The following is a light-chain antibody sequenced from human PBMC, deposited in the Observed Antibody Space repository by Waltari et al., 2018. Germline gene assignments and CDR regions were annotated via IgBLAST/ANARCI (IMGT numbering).Light chain of an antibody. V-gene: IGLV2-8*01. CDR3: SSFAGSANV. Sequence: QSALTQPPSASGSPGQSVTISCTGTSSDVRGYDYVSWYQPHPGKAPKLMIYEVSKRPSGVPARFSGSKSGSTASLTVSGLQAEDEADYYCSSFAGSANVFGTGTKVSVL. CDR1: SSDVRGYDY. J-gene: IGLJ1*01. CDR2: EVS.